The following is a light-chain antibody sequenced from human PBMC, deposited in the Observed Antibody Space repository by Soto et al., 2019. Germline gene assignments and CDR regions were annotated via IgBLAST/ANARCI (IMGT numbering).Light chain of an antibody. CDR2: GAS. CDR1: QSVSGN. J-gene: IGKJ4*01. V-gene: IGKV3-15*01. Sequence: EIVMTQSPATLSVSPGERVTLSCRASQSVSGNLAWYQQKPGKAPRLLIHGASTRATGIAARFSGSGSGTEFTLTISSLQSEDFAVYYCQQYNNWLFTFGGGTRVEIK. CDR3: QQYNNWLFT.